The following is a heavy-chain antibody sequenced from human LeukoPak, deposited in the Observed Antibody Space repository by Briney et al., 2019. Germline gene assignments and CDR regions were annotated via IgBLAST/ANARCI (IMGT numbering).Heavy chain of an antibody. CDR1: GVSISTFY. V-gene: IGHV4-59*12. CDR3: ARDSAVVERGLYNWFDP. D-gene: IGHD3-22*01. CDR2: LYYSGNT. Sequence: SETLSLTCTVSGVSISTFYWSWIRQPPGKGLEWIGYLYYSGNTNFNPSLKSRVTISVDTSRSQFSLKLSSVTAADTAVYYCARDSAVVERGLYNWFDPWGQGTLVTVSS. J-gene: IGHJ5*02.